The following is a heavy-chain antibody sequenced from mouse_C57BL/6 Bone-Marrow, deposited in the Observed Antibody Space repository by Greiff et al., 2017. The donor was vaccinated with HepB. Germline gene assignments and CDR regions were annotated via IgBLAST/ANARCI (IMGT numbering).Heavy chain of an antibody. D-gene: IGHD6-2*01. Sequence: VQLQESGAELVRPGTSVKMSCKASGYTFTNYWIGWAKQRPGHGLEWIGDIYPGGGYTNYNEKFKGKATLTADKSSSTAYMQFSSLTSEDSAIYYCAREGSPYWYFDVWGTGTTVTVSS. CDR3: AREGSPYWYFDV. V-gene: IGHV1-63*01. J-gene: IGHJ1*03. CDR2: IYPGGGYT. CDR1: GYTFTNYW.